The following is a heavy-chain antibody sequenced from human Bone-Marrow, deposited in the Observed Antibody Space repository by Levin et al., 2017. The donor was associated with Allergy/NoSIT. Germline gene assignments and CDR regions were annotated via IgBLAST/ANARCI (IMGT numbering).Heavy chain of an antibody. CDR3: ARAFYYDSGDYYSDHYYGMDI. CDR1: GGTFTTYI. Sequence: ASVKVSCKASGGTFTTYIINWVRQAPGQGLEWMGGIITMFETPNYAQKFQGRVTITADKSASTAYMELRSLRSEDTAVYYCARAFYYDSGDYYSDHYYGMDIWGQGTTVIVSS. J-gene: IGHJ6*02. D-gene: IGHD3-22*01. CDR2: IITMFETP. V-gene: IGHV1-69*06.